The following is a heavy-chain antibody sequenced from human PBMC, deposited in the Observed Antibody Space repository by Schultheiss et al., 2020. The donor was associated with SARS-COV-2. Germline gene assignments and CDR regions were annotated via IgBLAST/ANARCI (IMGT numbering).Heavy chain of an antibody. J-gene: IGHJ4*02. CDR3: ASVLSGWLGPPDY. CDR2: IWYDGSNK. D-gene: IGHD6-19*01. V-gene: IGHV3-33*08. Sequence: GGSLRLSCAASGFTFSSYGMHWVRQAPGKGLEWVAVIWYDGSNKYYADSVKGRFTISRENAKNCLYLQMNSLRAGDTAVNYCASVLSGWLGPPDYWGQGTLVTVSS. CDR1: GFTFSSYG.